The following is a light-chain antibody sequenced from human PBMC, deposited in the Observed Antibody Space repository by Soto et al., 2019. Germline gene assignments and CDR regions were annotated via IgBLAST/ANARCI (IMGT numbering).Light chain of an antibody. V-gene: IGLV1-44*01. Sequence: QAVLTQPPSASGTPGQRVTISCSGSSSNIGANPINWYQQLPGTAPKLLIYNNDQRPSGVPDRFSASKSGTSASLAISGLQSEDEADYYCEPWDDSLYGAVLGGGTKLTVL. CDR3: EPWDDSLYGAV. CDR1: SSNIGANP. J-gene: IGLJ2*01. CDR2: NND.